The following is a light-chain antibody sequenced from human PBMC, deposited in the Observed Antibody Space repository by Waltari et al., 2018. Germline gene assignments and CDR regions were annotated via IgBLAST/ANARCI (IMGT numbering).Light chain of an antibody. J-gene: IGLJ1*01. CDR1: SSNIGRHS. Sequence: QSVLTQPPSASGNPGQSVTISCSGRSSNIGRHSASWYQHLPGTAPNLLIYMSDQRPSGVPDRFFGSKSGTSASLAISGLRSEDEADYYCAAWDDSLSGFYVFGTGTKVTVL. CDR3: AAWDDSLSGFYV. V-gene: IGLV1-47*01. CDR2: MSD.